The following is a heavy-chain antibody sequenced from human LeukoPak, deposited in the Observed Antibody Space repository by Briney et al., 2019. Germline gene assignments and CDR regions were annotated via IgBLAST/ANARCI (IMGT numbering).Heavy chain of an antibody. D-gene: IGHD3-22*01. CDR1: GFTFRSYA. V-gene: IGHV3-30*04. CDR2: ISYDGSNK. Sequence: GGSLRLSCAASGFTFRSYAMHWVRQAPGKGLEWEAAISYDGSNKKYADSVKGRFTISRDNSKNTLYLQMNSLRAEDTAVYYCARDTPYYYDSSGYSASWGQGTLVTVSS. J-gene: IGHJ5*02. CDR3: ARDTPYYYDSSGYSAS.